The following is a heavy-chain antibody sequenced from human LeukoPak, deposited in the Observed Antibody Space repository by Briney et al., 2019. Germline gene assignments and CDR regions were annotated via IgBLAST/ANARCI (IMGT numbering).Heavy chain of an antibody. CDR3: ARDLGTAMAT. V-gene: IGHV3-30*04. CDR1: XFTFSSYA. CDR2: ISYDGSNA. Sequence: ASXFTFSSYAMNWVRQAPGKGLEWVAVISYDGSNAYYADSVKGRFTISRDNSKNTLYLQMNSLRAEDTAVYHCARDLGTAMATWGQGTLVTVSS. J-gene: IGHJ5*02. D-gene: IGHD5-18*01.